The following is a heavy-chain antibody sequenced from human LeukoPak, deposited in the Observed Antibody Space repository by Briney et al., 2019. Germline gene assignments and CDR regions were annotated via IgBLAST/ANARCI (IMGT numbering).Heavy chain of an antibody. CDR1: GFTFSGSA. CDR3: ARLLSTRAFDI. V-gene: IGHV3-73*01. D-gene: IGHD2-2*01. CDR2: IRSKANSYAT. J-gene: IGHJ3*02. Sequence: PGGSLKLSCAASGFTFSGSAIHWVRQASGKPLEWVGRIRSKANSYATGYAVSVKGRFTISRDDSEKTAYLQMNSLKTEDTAIYYCARLLSTRAFDIWGQGTMVTVS.